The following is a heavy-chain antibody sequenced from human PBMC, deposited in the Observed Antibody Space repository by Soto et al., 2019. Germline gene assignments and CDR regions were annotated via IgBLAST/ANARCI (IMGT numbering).Heavy chain of an antibody. J-gene: IGHJ4*02. CDR2: MHSSGST. CDR1: GGTVSSGNYF. CDR3: ARGVAAAGFVIFDY. V-gene: IGHV4-61*01. Sequence: QVQLQESGPGLVKPSETLSLTCTVSGGTVSSGNYFWSWIRQPPGKGLEWIGYMHSSGSTNYNPSLKSRVTISVDTSKNQFSLKLSSVTAADTAVYYCARGVAAAGFVIFDYWGQGTLVTVSS. D-gene: IGHD6-13*01.